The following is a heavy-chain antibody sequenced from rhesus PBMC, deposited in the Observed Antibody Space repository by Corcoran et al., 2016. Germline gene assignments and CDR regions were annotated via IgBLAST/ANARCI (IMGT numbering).Heavy chain of an antibody. CDR3: AKEGFWGDSSDY. J-gene: IGHJ4*01. CDR2: MKSSGGST. Sequence: EVQLVETGGGLVQPGGSLKLSCAASGFTFSSYDMSWVRQAPGKGLEWVSTMKSSGGSTYYADSVKGRFTIARDNSKNTLSLQMNSLRAEDTAVYYCAKEGFWGDSSDYWGQGVLVTVSS. CDR1: GFTFSSYD. V-gene: IGHV3S5*01. D-gene: IGHD3-34*01.